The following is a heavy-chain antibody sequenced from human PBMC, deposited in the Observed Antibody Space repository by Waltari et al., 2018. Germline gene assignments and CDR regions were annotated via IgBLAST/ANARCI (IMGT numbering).Heavy chain of an antibody. J-gene: IGHJ4*02. Sequence: QVQLVESGGGVVQPGGPLRLSCAASGFTFSSQGLNWVRQVPGQRLEWVAFIRYDGSNKYYADSVKGRFTISRDNSKNTLYLQMNSLRAEDTAVYYCAKDRAPAVAGGGYFDYWGQGTLVTVSS. CDR3: AKDRAPAVAGGGYFDY. CDR2: IRYDGSNK. V-gene: IGHV3-30*02. CDR1: GFTFSSQG. D-gene: IGHD6-19*01.